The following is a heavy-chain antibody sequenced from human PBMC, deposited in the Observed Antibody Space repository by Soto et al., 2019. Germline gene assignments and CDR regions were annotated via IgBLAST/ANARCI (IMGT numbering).Heavy chain of an antibody. CDR1: GFTFSACA. CDR3: EKEVGTAMTAITNWHFVL. V-gene: IGHV3-30*18. Sequence: QVQLVESGGGVVKPGRSQRLSCAASGFTFSACAMHWVRQSPGKGLEWVAVISSDGSNYYYEDLLKGRFTISRVNYKNTLYLQMDSLRAEDTAVYYCEKEVGTAMTAITNWHFVLWGRGTLVTVSS. CDR2: ISSDGSNY. D-gene: IGHD2-21*02. J-gene: IGHJ2*01.